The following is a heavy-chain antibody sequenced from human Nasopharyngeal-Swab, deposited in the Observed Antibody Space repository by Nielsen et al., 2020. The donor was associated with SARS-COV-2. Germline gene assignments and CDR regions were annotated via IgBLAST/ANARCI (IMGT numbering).Heavy chain of an antibody. V-gene: IGHV4-59*01. J-gene: IGHJ4*02. CDR3: ARDMGESSGWPDPFDY. Sequence: REAPGKGVEWIGYIYYSGSTNYNPSLRSRVTISVDTSKNQSSLKLSSVTAADTAVYYCARDMGESSGWPDPFDYWGQGTLVTVSS. D-gene: IGHD6-19*01. CDR2: IYYSGST.